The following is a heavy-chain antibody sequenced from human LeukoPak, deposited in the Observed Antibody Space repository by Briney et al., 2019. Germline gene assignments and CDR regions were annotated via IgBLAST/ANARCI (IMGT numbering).Heavy chain of an antibody. J-gene: IGHJ4*02. CDR2: IKQDGSEE. V-gene: IGHV3-7*05. CDR1: GFTFSSYW. CDR3: ARVGGIGVYYFDY. D-gene: IGHD3-16*01. Sequence: PGGSLRLSCAASGFTFSSYWMSWVRQAPGKGLEWVANIKQDGSEEYYVDSVKGRFTISRDNAKNSLYLQMNSLRAEDTAVYYCARVGGIGVYYFDYWGQGTLVTVSS.